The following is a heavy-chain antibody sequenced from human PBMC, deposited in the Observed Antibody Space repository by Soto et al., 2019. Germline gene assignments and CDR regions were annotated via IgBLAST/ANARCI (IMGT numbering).Heavy chain of an antibody. V-gene: IGHV3-30*18. Sequence: PGGSLRLSCAASGFTFSSYGMPWVRQAPGKGLEWVAVISYDGSNKYYADSVKGRFTISRDNSKNTLYLQMNSLRAEDTAVYYCAKGGTMIVVALPDYWGQGTLVTVSS. CDR2: ISYDGSNK. CDR1: GFTFSSYG. CDR3: AKGGTMIVVALPDY. J-gene: IGHJ4*02. D-gene: IGHD3-22*01.